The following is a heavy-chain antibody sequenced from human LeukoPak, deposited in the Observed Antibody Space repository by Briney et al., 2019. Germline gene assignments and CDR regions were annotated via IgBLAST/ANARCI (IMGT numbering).Heavy chain of an antibody. D-gene: IGHD6-13*01. CDR1: GYTFTSYG. V-gene: IGHV1-18*01. J-gene: IGHJ4*02. CDR3: ARDEGGIAASGPYYFDY. Sequence: ASVKVSCKASGYTFTSYGISLVRQAPGQGLEWMGWISAYNGNTNYAQKLQGRVTMTTDTSTSTAYMELRSLRSDDTAVYYCARDEGGIAASGPYYFDYWGQGTLVTVSS. CDR2: ISAYNGNT.